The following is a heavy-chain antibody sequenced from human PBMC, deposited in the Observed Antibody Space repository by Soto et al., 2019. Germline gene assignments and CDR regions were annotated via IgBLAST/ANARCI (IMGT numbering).Heavy chain of an antibody. CDR2: ISFNGLSQ. CDR3: ARGGRGLRGAFDV. J-gene: IGHJ3*01. V-gene: IGHV3-30*03. Sequence: QELLVKSGGGVVQPGRSLRLSCAASGFTFSSFAMHWVRQAPGKGLEWVSVISFNGLSQFYPDSIRGRFTISRDNSKNTLYLQLDSLRPDDTAVYYCARGGRGLRGAFDVWGQGTEVSVS. D-gene: IGHD3-16*01. CDR1: GFTFSSFA.